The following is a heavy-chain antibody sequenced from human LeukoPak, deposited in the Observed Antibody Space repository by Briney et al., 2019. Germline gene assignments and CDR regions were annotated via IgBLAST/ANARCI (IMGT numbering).Heavy chain of an antibody. CDR2: IKQDGSEK. V-gene: IGHV3-7*01. CDR1: GFTFSSYA. CDR3: ARERATIDY. Sequence: GGSLRLSCAASGFTFSSYAMSWVRQAPGKGLEWVANIKQDGSEKYYVDSVKGRFTISRDNAKNSLYLQMNSLRAEDTAVYYCARERATIDYWGQGTLVTVSS. J-gene: IGHJ4*02.